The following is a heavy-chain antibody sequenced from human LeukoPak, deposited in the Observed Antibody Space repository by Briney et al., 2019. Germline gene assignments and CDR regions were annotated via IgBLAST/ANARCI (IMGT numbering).Heavy chain of an antibody. CDR3: ARDWYCSASICYTDRNWFDP. CDR2: IYYSGST. J-gene: IGHJ5*02. D-gene: IGHD2-2*02. V-gene: IGHV4-61*01. CDR1: GGSVSSGTYY. Sequence: SETLSLTCTVSGGSVSSGTYYWSWIRQPPGEGPEWIGYIYYSGSTNHNPSLKSRVTVSVDTSKNQFSLKLSSVTAADTAVYYCARDWYCSASICYTDRNWFDPWGQGTLVTVSS.